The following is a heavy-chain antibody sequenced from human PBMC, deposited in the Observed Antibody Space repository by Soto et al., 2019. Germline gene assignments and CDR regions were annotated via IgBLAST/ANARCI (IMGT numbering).Heavy chain of an antibody. CDR2: ISGSGGST. CDR1: GFTFSSYA. V-gene: IGHV3-23*01. D-gene: IGHD3-3*01. Sequence: GGSLRLSCAASGFTFSSYAMSWVRQAPGKGPEWVSAISGSGGSTYYADSVKGRFTISRDNSKNTLYLQMNSLRAEDTAVYYCAKLLFGVVLNGMDVWGQGTTVTVSS. CDR3: AKLLFGVVLNGMDV. J-gene: IGHJ6*02.